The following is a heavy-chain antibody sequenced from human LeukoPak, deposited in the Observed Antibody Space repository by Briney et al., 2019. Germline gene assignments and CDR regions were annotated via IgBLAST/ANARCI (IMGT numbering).Heavy chain of an antibody. D-gene: IGHD2-2*01. J-gene: IGHJ3*02. V-gene: IGHV5-51*01. CDR2: IYPGDSDT. CDR1: GYSFTSYW. CDR3: ARLSDIVVVPAANDAFDI. Sequence: GESLQISCKGSGYSFTSYWIGWVRQMPGKGLEWMGIIYPGDSDTRYSPSFQGRVTISADKSISTAYLQWSSLKASDTAMYYCARLSDIVVVPAANDAFDIWGQGTMVTVSS.